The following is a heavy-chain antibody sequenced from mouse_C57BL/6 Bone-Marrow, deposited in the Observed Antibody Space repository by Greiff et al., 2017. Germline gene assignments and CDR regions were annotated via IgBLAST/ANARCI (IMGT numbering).Heavy chain of an antibody. CDR3: ARAPIYYGYYYFDY. J-gene: IGHJ2*01. CDR2: ISYDGSN. Sequence: EVQLVESGPGLVKPSQSLSLTCSVTGYSITSGYYWNWIRQFPGNKLEWMGYISYDGSNNYNPSLKNRISITRDTSKNQFFLKLNSVTTEDTATYYCARAPIYYGYYYFDYWGQGTTLTVSS. D-gene: IGHD2-2*01. V-gene: IGHV3-6*01. CDR1: GYSITSGYY.